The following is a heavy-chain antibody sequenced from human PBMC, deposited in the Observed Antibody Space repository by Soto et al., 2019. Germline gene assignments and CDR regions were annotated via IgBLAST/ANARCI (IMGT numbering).Heavy chain of an antibody. CDR3: AKTRGWLTHF. J-gene: IGHJ4*02. CDR1: GFSLSTTGVG. CDR2: VYWDDGK. D-gene: IGHD3-10*01. V-gene: IGHV2-5*02. Sequence: QITLRESGPTLVKPTQTLTLTCTFSGFSLSTTGVGVVWVRQPPGRALEWLALVYWDDGKRYSPSLMSRLTITKDTSRNQVVLTMTNMDPVDTATYYCAKTRGWLTHFWGQGTLLTVSS.